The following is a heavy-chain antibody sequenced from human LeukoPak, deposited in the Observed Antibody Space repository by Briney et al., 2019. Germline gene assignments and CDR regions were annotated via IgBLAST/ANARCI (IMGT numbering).Heavy chain of an antibody. CDR2: IIPIFGTA. D-gene: IGHD4-17*01. Sequence: SVKVSCKASGGTFSSYAISWVRQAPGQGLEWMGGIIPIFGTANYAQKFQGRVTITADESTSIAYMELSSLRSEDTAVYYCARDGEYGDYVGYWGQGTLVTVSS. CDR1: GGTFSSYA. CDR3: ARDGEYGDYVGY. V-gene: IGHV1-69*13. J-gene: IGHJ4*02.